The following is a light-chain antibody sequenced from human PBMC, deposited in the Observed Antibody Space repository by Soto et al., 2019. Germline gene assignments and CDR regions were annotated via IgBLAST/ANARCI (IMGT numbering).Light chain of an antibody. CDR1: SSNIGAGYD. CDR2: ANN. J-gene: IGLJ2*01. CDR3: QSYDSGTI. Sequence: QLVLTQPPSVSGAPGQRVTISCTGSSSNIGAGYDVHWYQQFPGSAPKLLIYANNIRPSGVPDRFSGSKSGTSASLAITGLQAEDAADYYCQSYDSGTIFGGGTKLT. V-gene: IGLV1-40*01.